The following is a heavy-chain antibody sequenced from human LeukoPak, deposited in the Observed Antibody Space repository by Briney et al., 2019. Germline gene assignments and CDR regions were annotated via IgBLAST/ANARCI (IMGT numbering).Heavy chain of an antibody. Sequence: SVKVSCKASGATFSSYAISWVRQAPGQGLEWMGGVIPMFATANYAPKFQDRVTITADESTSTAYMELRSLRSEDTAVYHCARGLHGDYGYFDYWGQGTLVTVSS. D-gene: IGHD4-17*01. J-gene: IGHJ4*02. CDR3: ARGLHGDYGYFDY. V-gene: IGHV1-69*13. CDR2: VIPMFATA. CDR1: GATFSSYA.